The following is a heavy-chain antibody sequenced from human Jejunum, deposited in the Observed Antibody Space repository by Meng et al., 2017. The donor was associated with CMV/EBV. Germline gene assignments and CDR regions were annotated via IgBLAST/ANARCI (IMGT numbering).Heavy chain of an antibody. D-gene: IGHD2-2*01. Sequence: FMSYTMNWVRQAPGKGLEWVSSISSSSSSRNYADSVKGRFTISRDNAGNSLDLQMNSLRAEDTAVYYCARGAVDCSSTSCFSGFFDLWGQGTLVTVSS. CDR1: FMSYT. CDR2: ISSSSSSR. CDR3: ARGAVDCSSTSCFSGFFDL. J-gene: IGHJ4*02. V-gene: IGHV3-21*06.